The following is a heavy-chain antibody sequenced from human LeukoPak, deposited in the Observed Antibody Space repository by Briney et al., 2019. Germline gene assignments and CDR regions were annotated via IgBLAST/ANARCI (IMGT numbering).Heavy chain of an antibody. Sequence: SVKVSCKASGGTFSSYAISWVRQAPGQGLEWMGGIVPIFGTANYAQKFQGRVTITADESTSTAYMELSSLRSEDTAVYYCARATRYYDSSGYPTLATYYFDYWGQGTLVTVSS. D-gene: IGHD3-22*01. CDR1: GGTFSSYA. V-gene: IGHV1-69*13. CDR3: ARATRYYDSSGYPTLATYYFDY. J-gene: IGHJ4*02. CDR2: IVPIFGTA.